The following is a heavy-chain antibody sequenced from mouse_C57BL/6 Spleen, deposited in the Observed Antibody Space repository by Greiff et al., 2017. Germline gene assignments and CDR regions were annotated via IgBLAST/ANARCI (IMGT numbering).Heavy chain of an antibody. CDR3: ARELDGFYAMDY. V-gene: IGHV5-4*01. D-gene: IGHD2-3*01. Sequence: EVQLQQSGGGLVKPGGSLKLSCAASGFTFSSYAMSWVRQTPEKRLEWVATISDGGSYTYYPDNVKGRFTISRDNAKNNLYLQMSDLKSEDTAMYDCARELDGFYAMDYWGQGTSVTVSS. J-gene: IGHJ4*01. CDR1: GFTFSSYA. CDR2: ISDGGSYT.